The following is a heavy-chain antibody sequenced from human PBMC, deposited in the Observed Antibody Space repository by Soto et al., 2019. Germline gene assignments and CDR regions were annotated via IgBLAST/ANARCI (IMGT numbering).Heavy chain of an antibody. CDR2: IYYTGST. Sequence: PSETLSLTCTVSNGSISGFYWTWMRQPPGKGLEWIGHIYYTGSTNYNPSLKSRVTISVDTSKSQFSLKLNSVTDADTAMYYCVRSKYLDYWGQGTLVTVSS. V-gene: IGHV4-59*01. CDR1: NGSISGFY. CDR3: VRSKYLDY. J-gene: IGHJ4*02.